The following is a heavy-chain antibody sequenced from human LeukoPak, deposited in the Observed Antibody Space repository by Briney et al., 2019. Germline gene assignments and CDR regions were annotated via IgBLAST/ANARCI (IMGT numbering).Heavy chain of an antibody. CDR1: GGPIGSGNYY. Sequence: SETLSLTCTVSGGPIGSGNYYWTWIRQPAGKGLEWIGRFFATGSSSSSHNPSLSGRASISVDTSKNQFSLELKSVTAADSAVYFCARGIVSPRFYDYMDVWGKGTTVIVSS. CDR3: ARGIVSPRFYDYMDV. J-gene: IGHJ6*03. V-gene: IGHV4-61*02. D-gene: IGHD1-26*01. CDR2: FFATGSS.